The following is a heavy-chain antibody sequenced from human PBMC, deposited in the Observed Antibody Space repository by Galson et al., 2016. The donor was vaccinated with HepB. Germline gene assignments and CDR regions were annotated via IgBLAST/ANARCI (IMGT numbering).Heavy chain of an antibody. Sequence: SLRLSCAASGFTFSPYPMHWVRQAPGKVLEWVAVISYDGSNKYYADSVKGRFTISRDNSKNTLYLEMNSLRPEDTATYYCAKNRNTGGSASYPNSFDMWGQGTMVTVSS. J-gene: IGHJ3*02. V-gene: IGHV3-30-3*02. CDR3: AKNRNTGGSASYPNSFDM. CDR1: GFTFSPYP. CDR2: ISYDGSNK. D-gene: IGHD3-10*01.